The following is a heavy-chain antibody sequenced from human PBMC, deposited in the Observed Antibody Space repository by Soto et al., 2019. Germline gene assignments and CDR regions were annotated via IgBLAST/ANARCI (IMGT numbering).Heavy chain of an antibody. Sequence: QVQLVESGGGVVQPGRSLRLSCAASGFTFSSYGMHWVRQAPGKGLEWVAVISYDGSNKYYADSVKGRFTISRDNSKNTLYLQMNSLRAEDTAVYYCAKDEGAVDVPDYWGQGTLVTVSS. CDR2: ISYDGSNK. CDR1: GFTFSSYG. D-gene: IGHD6-19*01. J-gene: IGHJ4*02. CDR3: AKDEGAVDVPDY. V-gene: IGHV3-30*18.